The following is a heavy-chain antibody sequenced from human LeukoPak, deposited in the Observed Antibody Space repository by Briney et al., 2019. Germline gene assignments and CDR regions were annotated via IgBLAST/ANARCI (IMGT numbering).Heavy chain of an antibody. D-gene: IGHD6-19*01. CDR1: GFTFSSYG. V-gene: IGHV3-33*06. Sequence: PGRSLRLSCAASGFTFSSYGMHWVRQAPGKGLEWVAVIWYDGSNKYYADSVKGRFTISRDNSKNTLYLQMNSLRAEDTAVYYCAKGQTAPGIAVAGPRDFDYWGQGTLVTVSS. CDR3: AKGQTAPGIAVAGPRDFDY. CDR2: IWYDGSNK. J-gene: IGHJ4*02.